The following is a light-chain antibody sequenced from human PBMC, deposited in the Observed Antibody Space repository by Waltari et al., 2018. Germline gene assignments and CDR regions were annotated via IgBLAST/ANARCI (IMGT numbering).Light chain of an antibody. J-gene: IGKJ4*01. Sequence: DIVMTQSPDSMTVSLGEGATINCKSSQSVLYTSNNKNYLAWYQQKPGQPPKLLIYWASTRESGVPDRFSGSGSGTDFTLTISSLQAEDVAVYYCQQYFGDPPLTFGEGTKVEIK. CDR2: WAS. CDR1: QSVLYTSNNKNY. V-gene: IGKV4-1*01. CDR3: QQYFGDPPLT.